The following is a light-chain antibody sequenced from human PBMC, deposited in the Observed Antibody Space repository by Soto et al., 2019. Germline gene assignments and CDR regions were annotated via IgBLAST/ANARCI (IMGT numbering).Light chain of an antibody. V-gene: IGLV1-40*01. CDR1: SSNIGAGYD. Sequence: QAVVTQPPSVSGAPGQRVTISCTGSSSNIGAGYDVHWYQQLPGTAPKLLVYGNNNRPSGVPDRFSGSKSGTSASLAITGLQAEDEGDYYCQSYDSNLSGVFGGGTKLTV. CDR2: GNN. CDR3: QSYDSNLSGV. J-gene: IGLJ3*02.